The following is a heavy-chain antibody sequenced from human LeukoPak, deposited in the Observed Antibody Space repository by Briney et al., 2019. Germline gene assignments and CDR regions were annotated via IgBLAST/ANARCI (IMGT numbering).Heavy chain of an antibody. CDR3: ARPTFPRYAFDI. D-gene: IGHD2/OR15-2a*01. CDR2: IYYSGST. CDR1: GGSISSSSYY. Sequence: SSETLSLTCTVSGGSISSSSYYWGWIRQPPGKGLEWIGSIYYSGSTYYNPSLKSRVTISVDTSKNQFSLKLSSVTAADTAVYYCARPTFPRYAFDIWGQGTMVTVSS. V-gene: IGHV4-39*01. J-gene: IGHJ3*02.